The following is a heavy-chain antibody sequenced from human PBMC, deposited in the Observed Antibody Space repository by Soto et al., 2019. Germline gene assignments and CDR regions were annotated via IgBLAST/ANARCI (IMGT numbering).Heavy chain of an antibody. J-gene: IGHJ4*02. Sequence: GGSLRLSCAASGFTLSDYYMSWIRQAPGKGLEWVSSITSSGSTTYYTDSVKGRFTISRDNAKNSLYLQMNSLRAEDTAVYYCARERYSYGPYYFDYWGQGTLVTVSS. CDR3: ARERYSYGPYYFDY. CDR1: GFTLSDYY. V-gene: IGHV3-11*01. CDR2: ITSSGSTT. D-gene: IGHD5-18*01.